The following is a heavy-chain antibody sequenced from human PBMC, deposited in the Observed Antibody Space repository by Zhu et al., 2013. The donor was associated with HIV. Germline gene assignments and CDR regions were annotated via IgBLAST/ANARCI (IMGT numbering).Heavy chain of an antibody. D-gene: IGHD2-15*01. CDR2: IIPIFGTA. V-gene: IGHV1-69*01. Sequence: QVQLVQSGAEVKKPGSSVMVSCKASGGTFSSYAISWVRQAPGQGLEWMGGIIPIFGTANYAQKFQGRVTITADESTSTAYMELSSLRSEDTAVYYCARVMIPRVSYCSGGSCYSYFDYWGQGTLVTVSS. CDR1: GGTFSSYA. CDR3: ARVMIPRVSYCSGGSCYSYFDY. J-gene: IGHJ4*02.